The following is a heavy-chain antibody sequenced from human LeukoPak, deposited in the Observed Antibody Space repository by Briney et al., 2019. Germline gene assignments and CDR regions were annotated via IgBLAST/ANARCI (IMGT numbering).Heavy chain of an antibody. D-gene: IGHD6-13*01. CDR2: IYPGDSDT. CDR1: GYSFTSYW. J-gene: IGHJ5*02. Sequence: GESLKISCKGSGYSFTSYWIGWVRQMPGKGLGWMGIIYPGDSDTRYSPSFQGQVTISADKSISTAYLQWSSLKASDTAMYYCARQGYSSSWYVHWFDPWGQGTLVTVSS. CDR3: ARQGYSSSWYVHWFDP. V-gene: IGHV5-51*01.